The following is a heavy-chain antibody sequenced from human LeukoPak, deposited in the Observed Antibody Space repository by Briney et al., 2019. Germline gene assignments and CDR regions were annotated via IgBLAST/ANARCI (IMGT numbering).Heavy chain of an antibody. CDR1: GFTFDDYA. CDR2: ISWSSGSI. J-gene: IGHJ4*02. V-gene: IGHV3-9*01. Sequence: GRSLRLSCAASGFTFDDYAMHWVRQAPGKGLEWVSGISWSSGSIGYADSVKGRFTISRDNSKNTLYLQMNSLRAEDTAVYYCAKEDYSSSFDYWGQGTLVTVSS. CDR3: AKEDYSSSFDY. D-gene: IGHD4-11*01.